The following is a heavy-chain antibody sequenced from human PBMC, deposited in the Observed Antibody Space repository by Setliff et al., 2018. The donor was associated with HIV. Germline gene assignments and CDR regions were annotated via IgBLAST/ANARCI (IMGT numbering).Heavy chain of an antibody. CDR1: GASISSSGYY. CDR3: ARSKKRGDYYYYYYYMDV. J-gene: IGHJ6*03. Sequence: PSETLSLTCTVSGASISSSGYYWGWIRQPPGKGLEWIGTIYYSGSTYYNPSLKSRVTISVDTSKNQFSLKLSSVTAADTAVYYCARSKKRGDYYYYYYYMDVWGKGTTVTVSS. D-gene: IGHD3-16*01. CDR2: IYYSGST. V-gene: IGHV4-39*07.